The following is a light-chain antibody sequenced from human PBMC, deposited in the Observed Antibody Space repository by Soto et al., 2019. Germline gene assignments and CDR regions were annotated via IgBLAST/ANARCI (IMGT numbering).Light chain of an antibody. CDR3: QQANSLPLA. CDR1: QGISSW. CDR2: TGS. J-gene: IGKJ4*01. V-gene: IGKV1-12*01. Sequence: DIQMTQSPSSVSASVGDRVSITCRASQGISSWLAWYQQKPGSATKLLIYTGSSLQSGVPSRFSGTGSGTDFTLTISSLQPENVATYYCQQANSLPLAFGGGTKVEIK.